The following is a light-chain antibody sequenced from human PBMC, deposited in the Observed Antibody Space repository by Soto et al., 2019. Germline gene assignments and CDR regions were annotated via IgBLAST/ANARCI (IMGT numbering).Light chain of an antibody. CDR2: DNS. J-gene: IGLJ2*01. Sequence: QSVLTQPPSVSGAPGQKVTISCSGSSTNIGNNYVSWYQHLPGTAPKLLFYDNSERPSGIPDRFSGSKSGTSATLGITGLQTGDEADYYCGTWDSSLSAGVFGGGTKVTVL. V-gene: IGLV1-51*01. CDR1: STNIGNNY. CDR3: GTWDSSLSAGV.